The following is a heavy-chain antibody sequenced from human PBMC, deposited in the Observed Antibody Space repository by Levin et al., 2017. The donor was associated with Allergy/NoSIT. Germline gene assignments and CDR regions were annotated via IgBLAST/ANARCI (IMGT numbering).Heavy chain of an antibody. CDR3: ARRSTLFPTDHFDF. J-gene: IGHJ4*02. V-gene: IGHV5-51*01. CDR2: IYPGDSDA. D-gene: IGHD2-21*01. Sequence: PGGSLRLSCQASGSSFTFYWIGWVRQMPGKGLEWMGVIYPGDSDARYNPSFEGQVTISVDKSISTTYLQWRSLKTSDTAMYYCARRSTLFPTDHFDFWGQGTLVSVSS. CDR1: GSSFTFYW.